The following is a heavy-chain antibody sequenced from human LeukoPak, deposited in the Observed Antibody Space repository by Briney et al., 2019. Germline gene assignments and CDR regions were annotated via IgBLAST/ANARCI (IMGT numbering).Heavy chain of an antibody. J-gene: IGHJ4*02. CDR3: AKDLRWYSSGRWGVY. D-gene: IGHD6-19*01. Sequence: GGSLRLSCVASGFTFSSYAMSWVRQAPGKGLEWVSAISGSGGSTYYADSVKGRFTISRDNSKNTLYLQMNSLRAEDTAVYYCAKDLRWYSSGRWGVYWGQGTLVTVSS. V-gene: IGHV3-23*01. CDR1: GFTFSSYA. CDR2: ISGSGGST.